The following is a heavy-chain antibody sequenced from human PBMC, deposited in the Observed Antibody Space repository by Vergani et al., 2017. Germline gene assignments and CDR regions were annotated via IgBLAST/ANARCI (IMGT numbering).Heavy chain of an antibody. CDR3: ARVIDDAFDV. J-gene: IGHJ3*01. CDR1: GGSLCSYY. Sequence: QVQLQESGPGLVKPSETLSLTCTVSGGSLCSYYWSWIRQPPGKGLEWIGYIYYSGSTNYNPSLKSRVTISVDTSKNQFSLKLSSVTAADTAVYYCARVIDDAFDVWGQGTMVTVSS. CDR2: IYYSGST. V-gene: IGHV4-59*01.